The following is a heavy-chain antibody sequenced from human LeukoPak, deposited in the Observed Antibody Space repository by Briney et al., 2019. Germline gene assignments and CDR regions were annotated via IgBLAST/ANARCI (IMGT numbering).Heavy chain of an antibody. Sequence: GGSLRLSCAASGFTFSSYWMTWVRQAPGKGLEWVTNIKQDGSEKYYVDSVKGRFTNSRDNAKNSLYLQMNSLRAEDTAVYYCARHLPLYGKADLDYWGQGTLVTVSS. D-gene: IGHD2-8*01. V-gene: IGHV3-7*01. CDR3: ARHLPLYGKADLDY. CDR1: GFTFSSYW. J-gene: IGHJ4*02. CDR2: IKQDGSEK.